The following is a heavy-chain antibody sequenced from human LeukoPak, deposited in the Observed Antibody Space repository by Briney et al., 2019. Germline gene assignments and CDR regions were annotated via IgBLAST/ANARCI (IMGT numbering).Heavy chain of an antibody. CDR3: ARVGSYGGITFDY. CDR2: IKQDGSEK. Sequence: GGSLRLSCAASGFTFSSYEMSWVRQAPGKGLEWVANIKQDGSEKYYVDSVKGRFTISRDNAKNSLYLQMNSLRAEDTAVYYCARVGSYGGITFDYWGQGTLVTVSS. V-gene: IGHV3-7*01. D-gene: IGHD4-23*01. J-gene: IGHJ4*02. CDR1: GFTFSSYE.